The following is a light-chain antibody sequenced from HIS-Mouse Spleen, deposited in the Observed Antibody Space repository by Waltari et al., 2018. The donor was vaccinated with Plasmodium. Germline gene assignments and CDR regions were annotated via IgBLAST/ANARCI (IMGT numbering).Light chain of an antibody. Sequence: QSALTQPPSASGSPGQPVTISCTGTSSDVGGYNYVSWYQQHPGKAPKLMIYEVSNRPSGVPDRFSGSKSCNTASLTVSGLQAEDEADYYCSSYAGSNNLVFGGGTKLTVL. CDR3: SSYAGSNNLV. J-gene: IGLJ2*01. CDR1: SSDVGGYNY. V-gene: IGLV2-8*01. CDR2: EVS.